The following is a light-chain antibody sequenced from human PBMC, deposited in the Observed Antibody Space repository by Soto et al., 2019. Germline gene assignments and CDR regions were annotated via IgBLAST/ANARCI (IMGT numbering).Light chain of an antibody. CDR2: EVS. V-gene: IGLV2-14*01. CDR1: SSDSGTYKY. CDR3: SSYTTIKTVV. Sequence: QSALTQPASVSGSPGQSITISCTGTSSDSGTYKYGSWFQHHPGKAPKLIIFEVSNRPAGISDRFSGFKSANTAYLTISGVQPEDEADYHCSSYTTIKTVVFGGGTKLTVL. J-gene: IGLJ2*01.